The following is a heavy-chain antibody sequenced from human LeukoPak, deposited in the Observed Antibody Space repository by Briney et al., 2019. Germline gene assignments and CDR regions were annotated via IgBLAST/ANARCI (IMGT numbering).Heavy chain of an antibody. CDR1: GYTFTSYG. Sequence: ASVKVSCKASGYTFTSYGISWVRQAPGQGLEWMGWISAYNGNTTYAQKLQGRVTMTRDMSTSTVYMELSSLRSEDTAVYYCARDGPDYYGSGTSTGPYMDVWGKGTTVTVSS. CDR2: ISAYNGNT. J-gene: IGHJ6*03. V-gene: IGHV1-18*01. D-gene: IGHD3-10*01. CDR3: ARDGPDYYGSGTSTGPYMDV.